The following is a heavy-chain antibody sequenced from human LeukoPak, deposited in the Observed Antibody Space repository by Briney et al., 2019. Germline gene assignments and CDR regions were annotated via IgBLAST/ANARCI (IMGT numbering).Heavy chain of an antibody. Sequence: SETLSLTCAVYGGSFSGYYWSWIRQPPGKGLEWIGEINHSGSTNYNPSLKSRVTISVDTSKNQFSLKLSSVTAADTAVYYCARGGPRWELLSYWGQGTLVTVSS. CDR3: ARGGPRWELLSY. J-gene: IGHJ4*02. V-gene: IGHV4-34*01. CDR1: GGSFSGYY. D-gene: IGHD1-26*01. CDR2: INHSGST.